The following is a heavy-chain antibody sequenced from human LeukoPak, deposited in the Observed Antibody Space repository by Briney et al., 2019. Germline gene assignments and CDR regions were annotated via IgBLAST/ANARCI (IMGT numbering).Heavy chain of an antibody. CDR1: GFIFSDYY. V-gene: IGHV3-11*01. J-gene: IGHJ4*02. D-gene: IGHD3-9*01. CDR2: ISSSGSTI. CDR3: ARDLLDYDILTGYYADY. Sequence: PGGSLRLSCAASGFIFSDYYMSWIRQAPGKGLEWVSYISSSGSTIYYADSVKGRFTISRDNAKNSLYLQMNSLRAEDTAVYYCARDLLDYDILTGYYADYWGQGTLVTVSS.